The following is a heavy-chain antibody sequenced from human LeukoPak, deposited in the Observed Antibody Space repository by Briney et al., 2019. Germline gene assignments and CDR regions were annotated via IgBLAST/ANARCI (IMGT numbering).Heavy chain of an antibody. CDR1: GFTFTNYW. CDR2: IKQDESEK. CDR3: VRALGSSSADY. D-gene: IGHD6-6*01. V-gene: IGHV3-7*01. J-gene: IGHJ4*02. Sequence: GGSLRLSCAASGFTFTNYWMSWVRQAPGRGLEWVANIKQDESEKYYVDSAEGRFTISRDNAKNSLSLQMNSLRGEDTAVYYCVRALGSSSADYWGQGTLVTVSS.